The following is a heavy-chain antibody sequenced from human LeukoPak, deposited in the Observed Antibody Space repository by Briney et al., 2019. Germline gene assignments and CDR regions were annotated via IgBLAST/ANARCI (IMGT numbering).Heavy chain of an antibody. Sequence: GGSLRLSCVASGFTFSRHGMHWVRQAQGKGSEWVAVIWYDGSQKYYGDSVKGRFTISRDNSKNTLYLQMNSLRAEDTAVYYCARDSPTDWFFDLWGRGTLVTVSP. CDR2: IWYDGSQK. J-gene: IGHJ2*01. CDR1: GFTFSRHG. D-gene: IGHD4-17*01. V-gene: IGHV3-33*01. CDR3: ARDSPTDWFFDL.